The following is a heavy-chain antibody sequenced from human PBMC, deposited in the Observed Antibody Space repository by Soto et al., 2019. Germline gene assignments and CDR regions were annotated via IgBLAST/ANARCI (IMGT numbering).Heavy chain of an antibody. V-gene: IGHV4-39*01. CDR3: ARHARVAPASTGVAFDP. CDR1: GGSIASGGYY. CDR2: VYYGGGT. Sequence: PSETLSLTCTVSGGSIASGGYYWGWIRQSPEKGLEWIGSVYYGGGTYYNPSLQSRLTMSIDTSKSQFSLNLSSVTAADTAVYFCARHARVAPASTGVAFDPWGQGSLVTVPQ. D-gene: IGHD2-2*01. J-gene: IGHJ5*02.